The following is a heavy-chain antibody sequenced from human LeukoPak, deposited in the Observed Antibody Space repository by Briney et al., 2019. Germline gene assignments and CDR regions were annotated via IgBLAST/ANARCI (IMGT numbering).Heavy chain of an antibody. Sequence: GGSLRLSCAASGLTFTTYWMTWVRQAPGRGLEWVANIKEDGSAKYYVDSVKGRFTISRDNAKNSLYLQMNSLRAEDTAVYYCARDCRFWGQGTLVTVSS. CDR2: IKEDGSAK. CDR3: ARDCRF. J-gene: IGHJ4*02. CDR1: GLTFTTYW. V-gene: IGHV3-7*01.